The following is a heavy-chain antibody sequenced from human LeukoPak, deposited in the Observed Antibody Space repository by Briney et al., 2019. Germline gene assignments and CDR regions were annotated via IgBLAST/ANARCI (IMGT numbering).Heavy chain of an antibody. Sequence: PGGSLRLSCVAYGFTLTDYYMSWIRQAPGRGLEWVSYISSSGSTIYYADSVKGRFTISRDNAKNSLYLQMNSLRAEDTAVYYCARVPRIRLGELSASTDYYYYYGMDVWGQGTTVTVSS. CDR1: GFTLTDYY. CDR2: ISSSGSTI. V-gene: IGHV3-11*01. CDR3: ARVPRIRLGELSASTDYYYYYGMDV. D-gene: IGHD3-16*02. J-gene: IGHJ6*02.